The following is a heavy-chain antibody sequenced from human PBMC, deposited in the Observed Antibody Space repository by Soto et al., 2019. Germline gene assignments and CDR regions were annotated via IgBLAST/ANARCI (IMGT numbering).Heavy chain of an antibody. D-gene: IGHD1-20*01. V-gene: IGHV4-30-4*01. Sequence: QVQLQESGPGLVKPSQTLSLTYTVSGGSISSGDYYWSWIRQPPGKGLEWIGYIFYSGSTYYNPSLRSRVTISVDTSQNPFSLKLSSVTAADTAVYYCARWGQGRYDPRAYDYWGQGTLVTVSS. CDR1: GGSISSGDYY. CDR2: IFYSGST. CDR3: ARWGQGRYDPRAYDY. J-gene: IGHJ4*02.